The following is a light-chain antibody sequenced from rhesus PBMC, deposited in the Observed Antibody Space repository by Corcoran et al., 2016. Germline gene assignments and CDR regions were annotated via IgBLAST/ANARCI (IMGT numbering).Light chain of an antibody. V-gene: IGKV3-24*04. CDR3: QQSSNLWT. J-gene: IGKJ1*01. CDR2: GAS. Sequence: ETVVTQSPATLSLSPGERATLSCRASQSVGSNLAWYQQKPGQAPRLLIYGASSRATGIPDRFSGSGSGTDFTLTISSLGPEDIGVYYCQQSSNLWTFGQGTKVEIK. CDR1: QSVGSN.